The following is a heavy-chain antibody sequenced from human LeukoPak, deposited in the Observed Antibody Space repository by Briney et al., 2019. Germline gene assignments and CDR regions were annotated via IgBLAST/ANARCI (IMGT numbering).Heavy chain of an antibody. CDR2: IWYDGSNK. Sequence: GGSLRLSCAASGFTFSNYGMHWVRQAPGKGLEWVAVIWYDGSNKYYVDSVKGRFTTSRDNSENTLYLQMNSLRVEDTAVYYCARGGEMATISDYWGQGTLVTVSS. D-gene: IGHD5-24*01. CDR1: GFTFSNYG. CDR3: ARGGEMATISDY. V-gene: IGHV3-33*01. J-gene: IGHJ4*02.